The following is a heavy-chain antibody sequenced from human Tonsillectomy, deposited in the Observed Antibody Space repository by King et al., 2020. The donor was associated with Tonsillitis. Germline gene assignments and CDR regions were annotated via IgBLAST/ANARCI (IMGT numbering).Heavy chain of an antibody. CDR2: ISSSSGTI. J-gene: IGHJ4*02. V-gene: IGHV3-48*02. CDR3: ARSGGYYGDYGFFDY. D-gene: IGHD4-17*01. Sequence: QLVESGGGLVQPGGSLRLSCRASGFIFTSHSLNWVRQAPGKGLEWVSYISSSSGTIYYGDSVRGRFTISRDNAKNSLYLQMNSLRDEDTAVYYCARSGGYYGDYGFFDYWGQGTLVTVSS. CDR1: GFIFTSHS.